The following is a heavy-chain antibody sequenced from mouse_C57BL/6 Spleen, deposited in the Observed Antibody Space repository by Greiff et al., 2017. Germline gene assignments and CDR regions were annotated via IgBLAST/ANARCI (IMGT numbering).Heavy chain of an antibody. J-gene: IGHJ1*03. V-gene: IGHV5-16*01. D-gene: IGHD1-1*01. CDR3: ARAGGSSHWYFDV. Sequence: EVKLQESEGGLVQPGSSMKLSCTASGFTFSDYYMAWVRQVPAKGLEWVANINYDGSSTYYLESLKSRFIISRDNAKNMLYLQMSSLKAEDTAKYYCARAGGSSHWYFDVWGTGTTVTVAS. CDR2: INYDGSST. CDR1: GFTFSDYY.